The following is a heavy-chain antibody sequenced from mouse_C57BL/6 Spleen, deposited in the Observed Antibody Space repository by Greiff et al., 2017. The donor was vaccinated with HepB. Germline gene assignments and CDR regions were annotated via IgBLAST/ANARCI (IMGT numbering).Heavy chain of an antibody. CDR1: GYTFTSYW. Sequence: VQLQQPGAELVMPGASVKLSCKASGYTFTSYWMHWVKQRPGQGLEWIGEIDPSDSDTNYNQKFKGKSTLTVDKSSSTAYMQLSSLTSEDSAVYYCARGGFDYWGQGTTLTVSS. J-gene: IGHJ2*01. V-gene: IGHV1-69*01. CDR3: ARGGFDY. CDR2: IDPSDSDT.